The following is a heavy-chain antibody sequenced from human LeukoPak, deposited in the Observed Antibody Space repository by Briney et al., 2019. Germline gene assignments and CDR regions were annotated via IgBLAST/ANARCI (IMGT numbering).Heavy chain of an antibody. Sequence: SETLSLTCAVCGGSFSGYYWSWIRQPPGKALEGTGEIKHSGSTNYNSSLKSRVTISVDTSTNQFSLKLTSVTAADTAVYYCARSRVGERTYYYGSGVSWGQGTLVTVSS. J-gene: IGHJ5*02. CDR3: ARSRVGERTYYYGSGVS. CDR1: GGSFSGYY. V-gene: IGHV4-34*01. D-gene: IGHD3-10*01. CDR2: IKHSGST.